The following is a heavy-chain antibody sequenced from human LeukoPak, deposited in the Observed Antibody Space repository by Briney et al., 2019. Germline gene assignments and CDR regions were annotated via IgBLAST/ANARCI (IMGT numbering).Heavy chain of an antibody. D-gene: IGHD3/OR15-3a*01. CDR3: ARQTGSGLFILP. V-gene: IGHV4-39*01. J-gene: IGHJ4*02. CDR2: IYYTGNT. CDR1: GVSISSSYSY. Sequence: TPSETLSLTCTVSGVSISSSYSYWGWLRQPPGMGLEWIGSIYYTGNTYYNASLKSQVSISKDSSKNQFSLKLTSVTAADTAVYYCARQTGSGLFILPGGQRTLVTVSS.